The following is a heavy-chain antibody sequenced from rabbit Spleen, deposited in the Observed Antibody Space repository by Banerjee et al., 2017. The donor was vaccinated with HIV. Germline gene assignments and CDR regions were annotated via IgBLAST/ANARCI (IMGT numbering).Heavy chain of an antibody. CDR1: GFSFSSRYY. CDR2: IYSGSSGDT. D-gene: IGHD1-1*01. J-gene: IGHJ4*01. CDR3: ARSAYISGNDYVNL. Sequence: QSLEESGGGLVKPEGSLTLTCKASGFSFSSRYYMRWVRQAPGKGLEWIACIYSGSSGDTYYASWAKGRFTISKTSSTTVTLQVTRLTAADTATYFCARSAYISGNDYVNLWGPGTPRHRL. V-gene: IGHV1S40*01.